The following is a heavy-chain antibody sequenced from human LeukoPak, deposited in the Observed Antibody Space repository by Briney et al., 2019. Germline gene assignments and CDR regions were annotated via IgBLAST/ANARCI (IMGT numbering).Heavy chain of an antibody. D-gene: IGHD6-19*01. CDR2: ISSSGGTI. CDR1: GFTFSDYY. CDR3: AKDSTVAHFDC. Sequence: GGSLRLSCAASGFTFSDYYMNWVRQAPGKGLEWVSYISSSGGTIYYADSVKGRFTISRDNAKNSLYLQMNSLRAEDAAVYYCAKDSTVAHFDCWGQGTLVTVSS. J-gene: IGHJ4*02. V-gene: IGHV3-11*04.